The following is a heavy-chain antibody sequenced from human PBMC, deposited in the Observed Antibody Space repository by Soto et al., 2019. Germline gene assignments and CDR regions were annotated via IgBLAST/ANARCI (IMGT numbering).Heavy chain of an antibody. D-gene: IGHD4-17*01. CDR1: GYTFTSYG. J-gene: IGHJ5*02. CDR2: ISAYNGNT. CDR3: ARVMATVVTPGVA. V-gene: IGHV1-18*01. Sequence: QVQLVQSGAEVKKPGASVKVSCKASGYTFTSYGISWVRQAPGQGLEWMGWISAYNGNTNYAQKLQGRVTMTTDTSHRKGYVELRSLRSDDTAVYYCARVMATVVTPGVAWGQGTLVTVSS.